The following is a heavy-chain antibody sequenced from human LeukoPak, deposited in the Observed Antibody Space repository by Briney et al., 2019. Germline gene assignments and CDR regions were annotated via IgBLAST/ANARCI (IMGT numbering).Heavy chain of an antibody. D-gene: IGHD3-22*01. Sequence: GGSLRLSCAASGFTFSSYSMNWVRQAPGKGLEWVSSISSSSSYIYYADSVKGRFTISRDNAKNSLYLQMNSLRAEDTAVYYCARELYDSSGYYSDYYYYYMDVWGKGTTVTISS. CDR3: ARELYDSSGYYSDYYYYYMDV. J-gene: IGHJ6*03. CDR1: GFTFSSYS. CDR2: ISSSSSYI. V-gene: IGHV3-21*04.